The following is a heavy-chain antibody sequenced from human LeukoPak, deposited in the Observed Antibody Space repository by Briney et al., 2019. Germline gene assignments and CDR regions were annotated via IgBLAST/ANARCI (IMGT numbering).Heavy chain of an antibody. CDR1: GYTFTDYY. J-gene: IGHJ6*03. Sequence: ASVKVSCKASGYTFTDYYMHWVRQAPGQGLEWMGWINPNSGGTNYAQKFQGRVTMTRDMSISTAYMELSRLRSDDTAVYYCARISPRGHYYYYYMDVWGKGTTVTVSS. D-gene: IGHD3-16*01. V-gene: IGHV1-2*02. CDR2: INPNSGGT. CDR3: ARISPRGHYYYYYMDV.